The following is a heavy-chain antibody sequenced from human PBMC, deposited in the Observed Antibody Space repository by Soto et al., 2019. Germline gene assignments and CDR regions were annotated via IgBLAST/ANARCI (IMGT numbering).Heavy chain of an antibody. V-gene: IGHV1-18*01. Sequence: ASVKVSCKASGYTFTSYGISWVRQAPGQGLEWMGWISAYNGNTNYAQKLQGRVTMTTDTSTSTAYMELRSLRSDDTAVYYCARSLDYVSSWRNWFDPWGQGTLVTVSS. CDR1: GYTFTSYG. CDR2: ISAYNGNT. CDR3: ARSLDYVSSWRNWFDP. J-gene: IGHJ5*02. D-gene: IGHD4-17*01.